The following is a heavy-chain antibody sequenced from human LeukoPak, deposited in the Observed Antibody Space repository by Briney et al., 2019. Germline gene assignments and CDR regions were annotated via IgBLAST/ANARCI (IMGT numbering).Heavy chain of an antibody. CDR3: ARGDYYYDTSGYQALDY. V-gene: IGHV4-39*07. J-gene: IGHJ4*02. CDR2: VYYRGST. D-gene: IGHD3-22*01. Sequence: PSETLSLTCTVSGGSVSSMSYYWGWIRQPPGKGLEWIGSVYYRGSTYYNPSLKSRVTISVDTSKTQFSLKLGSVTAADTAVYYCARGDYYYDTSGYQALDYWGQGTLVTVSS. CDR1: GGSVSSMSYY.